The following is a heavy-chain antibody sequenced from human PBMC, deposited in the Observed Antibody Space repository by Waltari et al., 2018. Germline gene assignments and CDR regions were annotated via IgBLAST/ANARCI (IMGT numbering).Heavy chain of an antibody. CDR1: GFTFSYYY. D-gene: IGHD3-16*01. CDR2: NNVGGST. CDR3: ARGGENYGLDS. V-gene: IGHV3-66*01. J-gene: IGHJ6*02. Sequence: EVQLVESGGGLAKPGGSLRLPCAASGFTFSYYYMSWVRQAPGKGLEWISGLNNVGGSTCYAGSVKGRLTISRDNAKNTLSFQMDSLRTEDTAVYYWARGGENYGLDSWCQGVVVTVSS.